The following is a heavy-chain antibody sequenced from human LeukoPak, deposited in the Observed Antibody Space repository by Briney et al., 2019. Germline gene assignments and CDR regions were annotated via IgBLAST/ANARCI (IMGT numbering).Heavy chain of an antibody. V-gene: IGHV4-39*07. CDR1: GGSSNLSYYY. CDR3: ARGTLYSGWSYYFDF. CDR2: VYYSEST. D-gene: IGHD6-19*01. J-gene: IGHJ4*02. Sequence: PSETLSLTCSVPGGSSNLSYYYWRWIRQPPGKALERIGSVYYSESTSYNPSRKNRVTISVDISKNHFFLRLRYVTGADTAMYYCARGTLYSGWSYYFDFWGQGSQVTVSS.